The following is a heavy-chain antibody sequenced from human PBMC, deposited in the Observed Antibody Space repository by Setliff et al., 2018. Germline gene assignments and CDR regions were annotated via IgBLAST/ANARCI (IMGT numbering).Heavy chain of an antibody. J-gene: IGHJ6*03. D-gene: IGHD2-21*02. CDR1: GGTFSSYV. Sequence: SVKVSCKASGGTFSSYVISWVREAPGQGLEWMGGIIPILGIANYAQKFQGRVTITADKSTSTAYMELSSLRPEDTAVYYCARAVAPRDNYYYMDVWGKGTTVTVSS. CDR3: ARAVAPRDNYYYMDV. CDR2: IIPILGIA. V-gene: IGHV1-69*10.